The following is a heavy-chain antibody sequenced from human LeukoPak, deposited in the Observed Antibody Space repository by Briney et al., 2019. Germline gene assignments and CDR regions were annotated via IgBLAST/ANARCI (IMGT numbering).Heavy chain of an antibody. V-gene: IGHV3-21*01. CDR3: ARPHDDYGDYEWYFDL. CDR2: ISSSSSYI. J-gene: IGHJ2*01. D-gene: IGHD4-17*01. CDR1: GFTFSTYS. Sequence: GGSLRLSCAASGFTFSTYSMNWVRQAPGKGLEWVSSISSSSSYIYYADSVKGRFTISRDNAKNSLYLQMNSLRAEDTAVYYCARPHDDYGDYEWYFDLWGRGTLVAVSS.